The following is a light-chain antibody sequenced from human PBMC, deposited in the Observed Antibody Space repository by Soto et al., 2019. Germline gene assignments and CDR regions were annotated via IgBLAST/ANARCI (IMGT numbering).Light chain of an antibody. CDR3: SSYTSNNSFIL. CDR1: STDIGGFHY. V-gene: IGLV2-14*01. Sequence: QSALTQPASVSGSPGQSITISCTGTSTDIGGFHYVSWYQQHPGKAPKLLIYEITNRPSGISHRFSGSKSGNTASLTISGLQADDEADYYCSSYTSNNSFILFGGGTKLTVL. CDR2: EIT. J-gene: IGLJ2*01.